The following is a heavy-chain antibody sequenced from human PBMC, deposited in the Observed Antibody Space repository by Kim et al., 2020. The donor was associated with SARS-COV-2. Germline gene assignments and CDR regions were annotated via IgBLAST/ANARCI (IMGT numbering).Heavy chain of an antibody. D-gene: IGHD6-13*01. CDR1: GGSISSYY. CDR3: ARGESSSWYVGDY. Sequence: SETLSLTCTVSGGSISSYYWSWIRQPPGKGLEWIGYIYYSGITNYNPSLTSRVTISVDTSKNPFSLKLSSVTAADTAVYYCARGESSSWYVGDYWGEGTLVTVSS. J-gene: IGHJ4*02. V-gene: IGHV4-59*01. CDR2: IYYSGIT.